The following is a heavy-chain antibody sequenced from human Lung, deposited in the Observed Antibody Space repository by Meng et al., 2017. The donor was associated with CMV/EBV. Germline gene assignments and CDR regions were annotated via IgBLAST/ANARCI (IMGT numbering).Heavy chain of an antibody. D-gene: IGHD6-13*01. CDR3: ARGADSGSWYWPFAS. CDR2: LNPESGGT. CDR1: GYKFTDYY. Sequence: SVKVSXKTSGYKFTDYYLHWVRQAPGQGLEWMGWLNPESGGTNSAQKFKGRVTMTRDTSITEAYMELSRLTSDDTAVYFCARGADSGSWYWPFASWGPGTXVNGAS. J-gene: IGHJ4*02. V-gene: IGHV1-2*02.